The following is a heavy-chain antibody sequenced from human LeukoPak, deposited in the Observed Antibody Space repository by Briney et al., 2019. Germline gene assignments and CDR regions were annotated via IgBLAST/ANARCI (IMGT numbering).Heavy chain of an antibody. CDR1: GGSISSGSYY. CDR3: ARSSEGRYYYDSSGYSYYYYYMDV. CDR2: IYTSGST. J-gene: IGHJ6*03. Sequence: SQTLSLTCTVSGGSISSGSYYWSWIRQPAGKGLEWIGRIYTSGSTNYNPSLKSRVTISVDTSKNQFSLKLSSVTAADTAVYYCARSSEGRYYYDSSGYSYYYYYMDVWGKGTTVTISS. V-gene: IGHV4-61*02. D-gene: IGHD3-22*01.